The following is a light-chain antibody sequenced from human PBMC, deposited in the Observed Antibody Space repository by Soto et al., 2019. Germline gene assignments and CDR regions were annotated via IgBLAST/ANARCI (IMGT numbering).Light chain of an antibody. J-gene: IGKJ4*01. CDR3: QQYGRSPLT. CDR1: QSVSNTY. CDR2: DTT. V-gene: IGKV3-20*01. Sequence: EIVLTQSPDTLSLSPGERATLSCRASQSVSNTYLAWYQQKPGQAPRFLIYDTTSRATGIPERFSGSGSGTDFTLTISRLEPEDFAVYYCQQYGRSPLTFGGGTKVEIK.